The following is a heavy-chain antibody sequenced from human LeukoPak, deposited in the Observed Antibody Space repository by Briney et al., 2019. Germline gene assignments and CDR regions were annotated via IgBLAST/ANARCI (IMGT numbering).Heavy chain of an antibody. Sequence: NPSETLSLICTLSGASVSSGSDFWSWVRQPPGEGLEWIGYVYFRGRTKYNPSLKSRATISMDTSKNHSSLKLTSVTAADTAVYYCARLMAARFDYWGQGALVTVSS. J-gene: IGHJ4*02. V-gene: IGHV4-61*03. CDR2: VYFRGRT. CDR1: GASVSSGSDF. CDR3: ARLMAARFDY. D-gene: IGHD5-24*01.